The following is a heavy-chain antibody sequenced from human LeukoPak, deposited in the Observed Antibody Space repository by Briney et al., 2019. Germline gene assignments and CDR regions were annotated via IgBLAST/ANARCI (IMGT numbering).Heavy chain of an antibody. D-gene: IGHD1-1*01. J-gene: IGHJ5*02. CDR3: ARDSTTMDARWFDP. CDR2: VYYSGST. CDR1: GGSLSGFY. V-gene: IGHV4-59*01. Sequence: PSETLSLTCTVSGGSLSGFYWSWIRQPPGKGLEWIGYVYYSGSTTYNPSLKSRVTIAVDTSKNQFSLRLGSVTAADTAVYYYARDSTTMDARWFDPWGQGTLVTVSS.